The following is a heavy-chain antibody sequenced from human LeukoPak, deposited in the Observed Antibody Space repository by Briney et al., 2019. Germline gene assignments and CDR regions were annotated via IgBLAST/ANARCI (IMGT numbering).Heavy chain of an antibody. D-gene: IGHD7-27*01. CDR1: GYSFNTYW. J-gene: IGHJ1*01. CDR3: ARLSGGSWANTEYFPD. CDR2: VYPGDSHT. Sequence: GESLVIYCKASGYSFNTYWIGWVRQKPGKGLEWMAIVYPGDSHTRYSPSFEVHFTISADKTVTTAYLQWSSLEASDTAVYYCARLSGGSWANTEYFPDWGQGSLVIVSS. V-gene: IGHV5-51*01.